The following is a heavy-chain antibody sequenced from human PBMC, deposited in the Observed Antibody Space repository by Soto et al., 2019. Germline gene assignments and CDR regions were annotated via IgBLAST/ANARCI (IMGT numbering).Heavy chain of an antibody. D-gene: IGHD5-18*01. CDR3: SRVYEYSYGYF. V-gene: IGHV1-2*02. Sequence: GASVKVSCKASGYTFTDHYMYWMRQAPGQGPEWMGWINPNSGGTNYAQKFQGRVTMTRDTSISTAYMELSRLRSDDTAVYYCSRVYEYSYGYFWGQGTLVTVSS. CDR2: INPNSGGT. CDR1: GYTFTDHY. J-gene: IGHJ4*02.